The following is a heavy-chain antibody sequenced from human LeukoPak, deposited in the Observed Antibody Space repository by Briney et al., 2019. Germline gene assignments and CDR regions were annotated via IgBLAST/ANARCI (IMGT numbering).Heavy chain of an antibody. J-gene: IGHJ4*02. CDR2: IYHSGST. CDR1: GGSFSGYY. V-gene: IGHV4-34*01. D-gene: IGHD3-22*01. CDR3: AGSSGYYPTVDY. Sequence: SETLSLTCAVYGGSFSGYYWSWIRQPPGKGLEWIGSIYHSGSTYYNPSLKSRVTISVDTSKNQFSLKLSSVTAADTAVYYCAGSSGYYPTVDYWGQGTLVTVSS.